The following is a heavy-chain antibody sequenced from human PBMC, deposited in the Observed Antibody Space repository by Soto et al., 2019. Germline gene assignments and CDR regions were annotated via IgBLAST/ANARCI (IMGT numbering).Heavy chain of an antibody. V-gene: IGHV1-8*01. Sequence: ASVKVSCKASGYTFTSYDINWVREDTGQGHEWVGWMNPNSGNTVYAQKSQGRVTMTRNTSISTAYMELSSLRSEDTAVYYCASGPRGGGTVYWGQGTLVTVSS. CDR3: ASGPRGGGTVY. J-gene: IGHJ4*02. CDR1: GYTFTSYD. CDR2: MNPNSGNT. D-gene: IGHD2-15*01.